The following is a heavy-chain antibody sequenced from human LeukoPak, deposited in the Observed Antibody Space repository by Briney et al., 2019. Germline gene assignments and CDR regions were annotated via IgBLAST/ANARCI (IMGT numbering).Heavy chain of an antibody. CDR3: ARGLRFLPD. CDR2: IYYSGST. D-gene: IGHD3-3*01. V-gene: IGHV4-61*08. Sequence: SETLSLTCTVSGGSISSGDYYWSWIRQPPGKGLEWIGYIYYSGSTNYNPSLKSRVTISVDTSKNQFSLKLSSVTAADTAVYYCARGLRFLPDWGQGALVTVSS. J-gene: IGHJ4*02. CDR1: GGSISSGDYY.